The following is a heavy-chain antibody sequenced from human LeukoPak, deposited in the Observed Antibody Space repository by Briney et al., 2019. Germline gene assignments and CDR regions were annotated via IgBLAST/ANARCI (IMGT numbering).Heavy chain of an antibody. D-gene: IGHD3-10*01. CDR3: ASILLWYVYDY. CDR2: ISYDGSNQ. Sequence: GGSLRLSCAASGITFGSYGMHWVRQAPGKGLEWVAVISYDGSNQYYADSVKGRFTISRDNSKNTLYLQMNSLRAEDTAVYYCASILLWYVYDYWGQGTLVTVSS. CDR1: GITFGSYG. J-gene: IGHJ4*02. V-gene: IGHV3-30*03.